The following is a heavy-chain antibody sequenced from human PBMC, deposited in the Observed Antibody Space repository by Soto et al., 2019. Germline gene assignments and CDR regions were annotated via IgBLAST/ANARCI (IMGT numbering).Heavy chain of an antibody. CDR1: GYTFTSYD. J-gene: IGHJ4*02. D-gene: IGHD4-17*01. CDR2: MNPNSGNT. CDR3: ARTIYGDNVDS. Sequence: QVQLVQSGAEVKKPGASVKVSCKASGYTFTSYDINCVRQATGQGLEWMGWMNPNSGNTGYSQKFEGRVTMTRNTSISTDYMELSILRSEDTAVSYCARTIYGDNVDSWGQGTLVTVSS. V-gene: IGHV1-8*01.